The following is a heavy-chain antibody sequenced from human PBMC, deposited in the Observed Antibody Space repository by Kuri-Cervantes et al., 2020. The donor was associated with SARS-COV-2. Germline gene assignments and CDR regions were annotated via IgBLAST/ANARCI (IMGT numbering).Heavy chain of an antibody. CDR2: FDPEDGET. CDR3: ARVANLWWFGELLSDAFDI. D-gene: IGHD3-10*01. V-gene: IGHV1-24*01. J-gene: IGHJ3*02. Sequence: ASVKVSCKVSGYTLTELSMHWVRQAPGKGLEWMGGFDPEDGETIYAQKFQGRVTMTADTSTSTAYMELRSLRSDNTAVYYCARVANLWWFGELLSDAFDIWGQGTMVTVSS. CDR1: GYTLTELS.